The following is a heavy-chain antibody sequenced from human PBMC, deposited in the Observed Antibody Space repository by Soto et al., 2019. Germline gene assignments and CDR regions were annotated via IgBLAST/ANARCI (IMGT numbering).Heavy chain of an antibody. D-gene: IGHD2-15*01. CDR2: IYYSGST. CDR3: ARSGVVVVAASFDP. CDR1: GGSINSDNFY. V-gene: IGHV4-61*01. J-gene: IGHJ5*02. Sequence: SETLSLTCTVSGGSINSDNFYWSWIRQPPGKGLEWIGYIYYSGSTNYNPSVKSRVTISVDTSKNQFSLKLSSVTAADTAVYYCARSGVVVVAASFDPWGLGTLVTVSS.